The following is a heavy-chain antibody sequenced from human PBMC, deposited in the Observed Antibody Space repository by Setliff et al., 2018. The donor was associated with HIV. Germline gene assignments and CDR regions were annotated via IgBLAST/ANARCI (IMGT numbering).Heavy chain of an antibody. J-gene: IGHJ4*02. Sequence: SETLSLTCTVSGASIPGYYWSWIRQPPGKGLEWIGYIYYSGSTNYNPSLKSRVTLSVDTSKNQFSLKLSSVTAADTAVYYCAGVRDDDILTGYYPHYFDYWGQGTLVTVSS. D-gene: IGHD3-9*01. CDR2: IYYSGST. CDR1: GASIPGYY. V-gene: IGHV4-59*01. CDR3: AGVRDDDILTGYYPHYFDY.